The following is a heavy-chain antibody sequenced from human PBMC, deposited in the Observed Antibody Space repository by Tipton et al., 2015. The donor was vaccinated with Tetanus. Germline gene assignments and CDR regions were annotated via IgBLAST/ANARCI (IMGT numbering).Heavy chain of an antibody. CDR2: IYSSGST. Sequence: TLSLTCTISGGSISSYYWSWIRQPAGKGLEWIGRIYSSGSTHYNPSLKSRVTISLDTSKTQFSLRLSSVTAADTAVYFCARGVWFGPGPKYYFDYWGQGTLVTVSS. V-gene: IGHV4-4*07. CDR1: GGSISSYY. CDR3: ARGVWFGPGPKYYFDY. J-gene: IGHJ4*02. D-gene: IGHD3-10*01.